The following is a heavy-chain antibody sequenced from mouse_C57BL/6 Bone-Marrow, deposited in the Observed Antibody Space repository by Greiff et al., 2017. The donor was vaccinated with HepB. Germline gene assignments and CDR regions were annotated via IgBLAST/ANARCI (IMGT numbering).Heavy chain of an antibody. CDR2: ISSGGSYT. CDR1: GFTFSSYG. V-gene: IGHV5-6*01. J-gene: IGHJ2*01. CDR3: ARGGYGYDVVDY. Sequence: EVQLVESGGDLVKPGGSLKLSCAASGFTFSSYGMSWVRQTPDKGLEWVATISSGGSYTYYTDSVKGHNTIARDNTKNTLYLQLSSLKSEDTAMYYCARGGYGYDVVDYWGQGTTLTVSS. D-gene: IGHD2-2*01.